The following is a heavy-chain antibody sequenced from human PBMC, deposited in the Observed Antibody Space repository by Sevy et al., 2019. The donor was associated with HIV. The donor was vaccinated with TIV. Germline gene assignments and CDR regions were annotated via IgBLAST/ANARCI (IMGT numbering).Heavy chain of an antibody. D-gene: IGHD6-13*01. CDR2: FYTSGST. V-gene: IGHV4-61*02. CDR3: AREGSSWAGWFDP. CDR1: GGSISSGSYY. Sequence: SETLSLTCTVSGGSISSGSYYWSWIRQPAGKGLEWIGRFYTSGSTNYNPSLKGRVTISVDTSNNQFSLKLSSMTAADTAVYYCAREGSSWAGWFDPWGQGTLVTVSS. J-gene: IGHJ5*02.